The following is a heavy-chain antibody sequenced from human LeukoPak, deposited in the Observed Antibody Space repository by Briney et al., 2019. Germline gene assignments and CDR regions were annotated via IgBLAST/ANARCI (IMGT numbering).Heavy chain of an antibody. CDR1: GGSFSGYY. Sequence: PSETLSLTCAVYGGSFSGYYWSWIRQPPGKGLEWIGEINHSGSTNYNPSLKSRVTISVDTSKNQFSLKLSPVTAADTAVYYCAESGFGELLTDYWGQGTLVTVSS. J-gene: IGHJ4*02. CDR3: AESGFGELLTDY. D-gene: IGHD3-10*01. CDR2: INHSGST. V-gene: IGHV4-34*01.